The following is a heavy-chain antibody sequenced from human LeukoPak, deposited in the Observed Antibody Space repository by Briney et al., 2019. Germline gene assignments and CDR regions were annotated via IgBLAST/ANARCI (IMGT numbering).Heavy chain of an antibody. V-gene: IGHV3-23*01. CDR2: ISDGGDTT. Sequence: GGSLRLSCAASGFTFSNNGMTWVRQAPGKGMEWVTGISDGGDTTYDAGSVKGRFAVSRDNSKNILCLQMNSLRAEDTAIYYCAKTQGFFDHWGQGSLVTVSS. J-gene: IGHJ4*02. CDR1: GFTFSNNG. CDR3: AKTQGFFDH.